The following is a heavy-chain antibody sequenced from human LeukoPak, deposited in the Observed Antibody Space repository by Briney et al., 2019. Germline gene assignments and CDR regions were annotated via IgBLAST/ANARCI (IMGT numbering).Heavy chain of an antibody. CDR2: IYHSGST. CDR1: GYSISSGYY. V-gene: IGHV4-38-2*01. D-gene: IGHD3-3*01. CDR3: ARLRFDFWSGYTYPYFDY. Sequence: SETLSLTCAVSGYSISSGYYWGWIRQPPGKGLEWIGSIYHSGSTHYNPSLKSRVTISVDTSKNQFSLKLSSVAATDTAVYFCARLRFDFWSGYTYPYFDYWGQGTLVTVSS. J-gene: IGHJ4*02.